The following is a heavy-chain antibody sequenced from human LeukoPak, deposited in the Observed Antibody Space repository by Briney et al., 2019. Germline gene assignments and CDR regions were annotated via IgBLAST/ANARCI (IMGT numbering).Heavy chain of an antibody. D-gene: IGHD3-22*01. CDR3: NRIFYYETGGYYPDH. CDR2: SRNKDRGYRK. Sequence: AGSLRLSCAASGFTFSGHHMDWVRQGPGKGLECIGLSRNKDRGYRKVFDESVKGGLTISRDEPKNSLYLQMNSLKTEDTDVYYCNRIFYYETGGYYPDHWGQGTLVTVS. CDR1: GFTFSGHH. V-gene: IGHV3-72*01. J-gene: IGHJ4*02.